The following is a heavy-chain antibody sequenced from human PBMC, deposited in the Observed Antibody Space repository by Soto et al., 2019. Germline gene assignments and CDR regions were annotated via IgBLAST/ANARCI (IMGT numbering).Heavy chain of an antibody. CDR2: IYSGGYT. J-gene: IGHJ4*02. CDR3: ATQPGGGGY. Sequence: EVQLVESGGGLIQPGGSLRLSCAVSGFTVSNNYMSWVRQAPGKGLEGVSVIYSGGYTAYGDSVKGRFTISRDNSKNTLSLQTKRRGAADPALYSCATQPGGGGYWGQGTLVTVSS. V-gene: IGHV3-53*01. D-gene: IGHD3-10*01. CDR1: GFTVSNNY.